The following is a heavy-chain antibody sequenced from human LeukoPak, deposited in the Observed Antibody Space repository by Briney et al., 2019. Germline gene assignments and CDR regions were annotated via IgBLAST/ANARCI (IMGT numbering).Heavy chain of an antibody. J-gene: IGHJ3*02. Sequence: SPTLSLTFAISGDSVSSNSAAWNWIRQSPSRGLEWLGSTYYRSKWYNDYAVSVKSRITINPDTSKNQFSLQLNSVTPEDTAVYYCARDKDIVVVPAANEPAFDIWGQGTMVTVSS. CDR2: TYYRSKWYN. CDR1: GDSVSSNSAA. V-gene: IGHV6-1*01. D-gene: IGHD2-2*01. CDR3: ARDKDIVVVPAANEPAFDI.